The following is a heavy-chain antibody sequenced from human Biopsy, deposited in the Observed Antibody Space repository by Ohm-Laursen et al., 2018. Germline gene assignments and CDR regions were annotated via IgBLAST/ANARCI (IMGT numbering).Heavy chain of an antibody. V-gene: IGHV1-2*02. Sequence: ASVKVSCKASGYTFTDYFLHWVRQAPGQGPEWMGWISPISGGPNYAQKFQGGVTMIRDTSATTGYMELSSLRSDDTAVYYCARDIMNPIGGLVARSDVFDVWGQGTMVTVSS. J-gene: IGHJ3*01. D-gene: IGHD3-16*02. CDR3: ARDIMNPIGGLVARSDVFDV. CDR2: ISPISGGP. CDR1: GYTFTDYF.